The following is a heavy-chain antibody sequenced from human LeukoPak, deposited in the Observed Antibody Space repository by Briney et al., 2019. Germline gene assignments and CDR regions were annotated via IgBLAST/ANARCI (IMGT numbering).Heavy chain of an antibody. CDR3: ASLTDWYFDL. Sequence: SETLSLTCTVSGGSISSYYWSWIRQPPGKGLEWIGYIYYSGSTNYNPSLKGRVTISVDTSKNQFSLKLSSVTAADTAVYYCASLTDWYFDLWGRGTLVTVSS. J-gene: IGHJ2*01. CDR1: GGSISSYY. CDR2: IYYSGST. V-gene: IGHV4-59*01.